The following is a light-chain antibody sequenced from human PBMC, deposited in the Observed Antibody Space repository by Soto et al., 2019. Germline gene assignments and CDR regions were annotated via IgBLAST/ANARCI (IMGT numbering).Light chain of an antibody. Sequence: DIQMTQFPSSLSASVGDRVTITCRASQSISNDLGWYQQKPGKATKRLIYAASSLQSGVPSRFSGSGSGTEFTLTISSLQPEDSATFYCLQHSTYPWTFGQGTKVEIK. CDR3: LQHSTYPWT. V-gene: IGKV1-17*01. CDR1: QSISND. CDR2: AAS. J-gene: IGKJ1*01.